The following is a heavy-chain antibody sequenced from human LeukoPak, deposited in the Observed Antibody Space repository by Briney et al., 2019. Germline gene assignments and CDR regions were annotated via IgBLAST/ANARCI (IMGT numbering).Heavy chain of an antibody. V-gene: IGHV5-51*01. Sequence: HGESLKISCKGSGYTFIIYWIAWVRQIPGKGLEWMGIIYPGDSDTRYSPSFQGQVTISADKSISTAYLQWSSLKASDTAMYYCARRDLKCSCIDYWGQGTLVTVSS. D-gene: IGHD2-15*01. J-gene: IGHJ4*02. CDR3: ARRDLKCSCIDY. CDR2: IYPGDSDT. CDR1: GYTFIIYW.